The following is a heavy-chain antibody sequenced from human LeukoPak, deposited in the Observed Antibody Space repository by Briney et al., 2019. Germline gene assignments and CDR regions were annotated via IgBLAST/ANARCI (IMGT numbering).Heavy chain of an antibody. D-gene: IGHD3-3*02. J-gene: IGHJ4*02. CDR3: AKVRLADERAWAY. V-gene: IGHV1-2*02. CDR2: ITPKSGDT. CDR1: GYTFSDFY. Sequence: ASVKVSCKASGYTFSDFYIHWVRHAPGQGLEYVGWITPKSGDTYSPQRFQGRVTMTRDASISTAYMELSSLRSDDTAVYFCAKVRLADERAWAYWGQGTLVTVSS.